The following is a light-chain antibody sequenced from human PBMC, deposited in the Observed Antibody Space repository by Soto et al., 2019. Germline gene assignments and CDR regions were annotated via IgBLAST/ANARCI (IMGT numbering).Light chain of an antibody. CDR2: AAS. CDR3: QQSYSGPLT. V-gene: IGKV1-39*01. J-gene: IGKJ4*01. CDR1: QSISSY. Sequence: DIQRTQSPSFLCASVGDRVTITCRASQSISSYLNWYQQKPGKAPKVLIYAASSLQSGVPSRFSGIGSGTDFTLSISSLQPEDFATYYCQQSYSGPLTFGGGTKVDTK.